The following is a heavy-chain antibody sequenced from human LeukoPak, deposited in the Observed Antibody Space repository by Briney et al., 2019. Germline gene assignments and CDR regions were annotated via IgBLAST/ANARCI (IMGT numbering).Heavy chain of an antibody. Sequence: SGTLSLTCAVYGGSFSGYYWSWIRQPPGKGMEWIGEINHSGSTNYNPSLKSRVTISVDTSKNQFSLKLSSVTAADTAVYYCARGRTGTGNWFDPWGQGTLVTVSS. CDR3: ARGRTGTGNWFDP. CDR2: INHSGST. V-gene: IGHV4-34*01. CDR1: GGSFSGYY. D-gene: IGHD1-7*01. J-gene: IGHJ5*02.